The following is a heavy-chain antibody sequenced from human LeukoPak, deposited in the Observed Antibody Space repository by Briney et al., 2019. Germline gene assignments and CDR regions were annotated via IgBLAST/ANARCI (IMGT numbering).Heavy chain of an antibody. CDR3: AKEGNRWLEPRFFDY. J-gene: IGHJ4*02. CDR2: ISYDGSNK. CDR1: GFTFSSYA. Sequence: GGSLRLSCAASGFTFSSYAMHWVRQAPGKGLEWVAVISYDGSNKYYADSVKGRFTISRDNSKNTLYLQMNSRRAEDTAVYYCAKEGNRWLEPRFFDYWGQGTLVTVSS. D-gene: IGHD1-1*01. V-gene: IGHV3-30*04.